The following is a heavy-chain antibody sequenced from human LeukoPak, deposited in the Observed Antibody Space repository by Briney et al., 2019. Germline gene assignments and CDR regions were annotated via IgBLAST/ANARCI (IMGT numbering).Heavy chain of an antibody. Sequence: PGGYLRLSCLASGFTLSNHNINWVRQAPWKGLEWVSHISSSGSITYYGDSVKGRITISRDNAKNSVSLYMNSLRAEDSAVYYCARPGITAFDIWGQGTMVTVSS. D-gene: IGHD3-10*01. CDR3: ARPGITAFDI. V-gene: IGHV3-48*01. J-gene: IGHJ3*02. CDR2: ISSSGSIT. CDR1: GFTLSNHN.